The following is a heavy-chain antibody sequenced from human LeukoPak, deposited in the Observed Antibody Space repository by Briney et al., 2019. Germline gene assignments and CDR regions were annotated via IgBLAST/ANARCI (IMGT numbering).Heavy chain of an antibody. Sequence: GGSLRLSCAASGFTFSSYAMSWVRQAPGKGLEWVSAISGSGGSTYYADSVKGRFTISRDNSKNTLYLQMNSLRAEDTAVYYCAKSLAAVEFPNWFDPWGQGTLVTVSS. CDR1: GFTFSSYA. V-gene: IGHV3-23*01. CDR2: ISGSGGST. D-gene: IGHD6-13*01. CDR3: AKSLAAVEFPNWFDP. J-gene: IGHJ5*02.